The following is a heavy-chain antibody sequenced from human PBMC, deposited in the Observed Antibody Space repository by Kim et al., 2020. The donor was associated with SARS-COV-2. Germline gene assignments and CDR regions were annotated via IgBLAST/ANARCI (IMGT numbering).Heavy chain of an antibody. V-gene: IGHV4-59*01. CDR3: ARSSTSGNRYFDY. J-gene: IGHJ4*02. Sequence: YNPSLTIRVTISVDTSKNQCSLELSSVTAADTALYYCARSSTSGNRYFDYWGQGALVTVSS. D-gene: IGHD2-2*01.